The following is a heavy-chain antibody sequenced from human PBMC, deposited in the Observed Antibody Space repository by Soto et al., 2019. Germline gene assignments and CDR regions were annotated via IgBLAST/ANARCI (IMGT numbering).Heavy chain of an antibody. D-gene: IGHD1-1*01. CDR3: ARLATEGGMDV. J-gene: IGHJ6*02. V-gene: IGHV3-53*01. CDR2: VYKDGST. CDR1: EFTVTRNH. Sequence: GGSLRLSCAASEFTVTRNHMTWVRQAPGKGLEWVSIVYKDGSTSSADSVAGRLTTSRDNSKNTIYVQMNNLRAEDTAVYYCARLATEGGMDVWGQGT.